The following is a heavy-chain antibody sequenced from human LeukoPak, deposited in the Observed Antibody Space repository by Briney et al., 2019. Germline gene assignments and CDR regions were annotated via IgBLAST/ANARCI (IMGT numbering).Heavy chain of an antibody. CDR3: ARSSTTTYYDILTGYYDLNWFDP. Sequence: ASVKVSCKASGYTFTSYGISWVRQAPGQGLEWMGWISAYNGNTNYAQKLQGRVTMTTDTSTSTAYMELRSLRSDDTAVYYCARSSTTTYYDILTGYYDLNWFDPWGQGTLVTVSS. D-gene: IGHD3-9*01. CDR2: ISAYNGNT. V-gene: IGHV1-18*04. J-gene: IGHJ5*02. CDR1: GYTFTSYG.